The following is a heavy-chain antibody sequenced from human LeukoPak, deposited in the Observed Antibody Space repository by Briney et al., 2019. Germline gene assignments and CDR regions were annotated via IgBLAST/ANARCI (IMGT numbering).Heavy chain of an antibody. J-gene: IGHJ4*02. Sequence: SETLSLTCTVSGGSISSYYWSWIRQPPGKGLEWIGCIFYSGSTNHNPPLKSRVTISVDTSKNQFSLKLSSVTAADTAVYYCAGGNLRFPDHWGRGTLVTVSS. D-gene: IGHD5-12*01. V-gene: IGHV4-59*01. CDR3: AGGNLRFPDH. CDR2: IFYSGST. CDR1: GGSISSYY.